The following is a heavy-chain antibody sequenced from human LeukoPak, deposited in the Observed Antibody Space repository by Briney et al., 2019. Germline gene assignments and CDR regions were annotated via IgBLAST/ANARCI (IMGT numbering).Heavy chain of an antibody. V-gene: IGHV1-2*02. Sequence: ASVKVSCKASGYTFTGYYMHWVRQAPGQGLEWMGWINPNSGGTNYAQKFQGRVTMTRDTSISTAYTGLSRLRSDDTAVYYCAREDSGYDLWYFDLWGRGTLVTVSS. J-gene: IGHJ2*01. CDR2: INPNSGGT. D-gene: IGHD5-12*01. CDR3: AREDSGYDLWYFDL. CDR1: GYTFTGYY.